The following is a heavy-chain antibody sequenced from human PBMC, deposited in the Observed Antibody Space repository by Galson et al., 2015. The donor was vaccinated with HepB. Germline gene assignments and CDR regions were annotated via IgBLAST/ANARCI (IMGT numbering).Heavy chain of an antibody. CDR2: VYYSGST. CDR3: ARDNGPVAGTIGWFDP. CDR1: GGSISSGGYY. J-gene: IGHJ5*02. V-gene: IGHV4-31*03. D-gene: IGHD6-19*01. Sequence: TLSLTCTVSGGSISSGGYYWSWIRQHPGKGLEWIGYVYYSGSTYYNPSLKSRVTISVDTSKNQFSLKLSSVTAADTAVYYCARDNGPVAGTIGWFDPWGQGTLVTVSS.